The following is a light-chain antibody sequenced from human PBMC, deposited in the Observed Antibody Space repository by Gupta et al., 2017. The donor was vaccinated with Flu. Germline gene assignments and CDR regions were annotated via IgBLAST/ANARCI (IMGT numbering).Light chain of an antibody. J-gene: IGLJ1*01. CDR2: EVS. Sequence: QSALTQPASVSGSPGQSITISCTGTTSDIGIYNFVSWYLQHPGEAPKLIIFEVSNRPSGVSDRFSGSKSGNTASLTISGLQAEDEADYYCSSYSSTNTPFVFGTGTKVTLL. CDR3: SSYSSTNTPFV. CDR1: TSDIGIYNF. V-gene: IGLV2-14*01.